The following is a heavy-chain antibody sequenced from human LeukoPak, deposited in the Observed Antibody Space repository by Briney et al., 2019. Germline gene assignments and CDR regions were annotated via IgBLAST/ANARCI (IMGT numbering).Heavy chain of an antibody. D-gene: IGHD6-19*01. J-gene: IGHJ4*02. CDR3: AKDPLGRSGSYYFDY. CDR1: GFTFSSYA. CDR2: ISGSGGST. Sequence: PGGSLRLSCAASGFTFSSYAMSWVRQAPGKGLEWVSAISGSGGSTYYADSVKGRFTISRDNSKNTLYLQMNSLRAEDTAVYYCAKDPLGRSGSYYFDYWGQGTLVTVSS. V-gene: IGHV3-23*01.